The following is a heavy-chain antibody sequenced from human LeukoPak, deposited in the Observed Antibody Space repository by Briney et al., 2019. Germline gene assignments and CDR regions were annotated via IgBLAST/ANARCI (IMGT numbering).Heavy chain of an antibody. CDR2: LSGSGITT. D-gene: IGHD6-19*01. CDR3: AEGIYSSGWSYFDY. V-gene: IGHV3-23*01. J-gene: IGHJ4*01. CDR1: GFTFSNSA. Sequence: RAGGSLRLSCAASGFTFSNSAMSWVRQAPGKGLEWVSTLSGSGITTYYADSVKGRFTISRDNSKNTLYLQMNSLRAEDTAVYYCAEGIYSSGWSYFDYWGHGTLVTVSS.